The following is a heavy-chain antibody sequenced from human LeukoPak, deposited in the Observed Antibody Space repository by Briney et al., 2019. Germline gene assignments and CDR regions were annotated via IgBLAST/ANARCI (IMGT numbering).Heavy chain of an antibody. J-gene: IGHJ6*02. Sequence: GGSLRLSCAASGFTFSSYAMHWVRQAPGKGLEWVAVISYDGSKKYYADSVKGRFTIYRDNSKNTLYLQMNSLRAEDTAVYYCARDHLISSGWYSYCYGMDVWGQGTTVTVSS. CDR2: ISYDGSKK. CDR1: GFTFSSYA. D-gene: IGHD6-19*01. CDR3: ARDHLISSGWYSYCYGMDV. V-gene: IGHV3-30-3*01.